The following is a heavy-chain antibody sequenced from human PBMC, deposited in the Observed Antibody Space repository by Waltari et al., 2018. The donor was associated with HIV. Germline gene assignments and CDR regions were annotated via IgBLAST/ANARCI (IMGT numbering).Heavy chain of an antibody. V-gene: IGHV1-2*02. D-gene: IGHD2-15*01. CDR2: INPDNGGT. CDR3: ARDICNGGSCYSYYFDY. CDR1: GYPFPGYY. J-gene: IGHJ4*02. Sequence: QVQLVQSGAEVKKPGASVKLSCKDSGYPFPGYYMPWVRQAPGQGLEWMGWINPDNGGTKYAQKFQGRVTMTRDTSISTAYMELSRLRSDDTAVYYCARDICNGGSCYSYYFDYWGQGTLVTVSS.